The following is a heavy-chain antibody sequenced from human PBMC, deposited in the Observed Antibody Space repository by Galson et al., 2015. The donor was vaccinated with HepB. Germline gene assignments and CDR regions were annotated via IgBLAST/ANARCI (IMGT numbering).Heavy chain of an antibody. J-gene: IGHJ4*02. CDR1: GYTFTSYG. CDR3: ARDSAVTTTNDY. CDR2: ISAYNGNT. D-gene: IGHD4-17*01. V-gene: IGHV1-18*01. Sequence: SVKVSCKASGYTFTSYGISWVRQAPGQGLEWMGWISAYNGNTNYAQKLQGRVTMTTDASTSTAYMELRSLRSDDTAVYYCARDSAVTTTNDYWGQGTLVTVPS.